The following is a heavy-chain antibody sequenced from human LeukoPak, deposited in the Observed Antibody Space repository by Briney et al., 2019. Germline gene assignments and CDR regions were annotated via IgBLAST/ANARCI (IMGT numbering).Heavy chain of an antibody. CDR2: IKQDGSVE. V-gene: IGHV3-7*01. CDR1: GFTFENYW. Sequence: GGSLRLSCAASGFTFENYWMSWVRQVPRKGPEWVANIKQDGSVEHYLDSVKGRFTISRDNAKNSLFLQMNSLIAEDTAVYYCARWAGVTDQWGQGTLVTVSS. CDR3: ARWAGVTDQ. J-gene: IGHJ4*02. D-gene: IGHD5-18*01.